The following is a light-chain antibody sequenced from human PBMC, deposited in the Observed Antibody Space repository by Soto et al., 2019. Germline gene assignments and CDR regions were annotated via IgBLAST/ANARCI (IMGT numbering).Light chain of an antibody. V-gene: IGLV2-14*01. CDR1: STDVGGYKY. CDR2: DVT. J-gene: IGLJ1*01. CDR3: ISYTSSDTYV. Sequence: QSALTQPASVSGSPGQSITISCTGTSTDVGGYKYVSWYQQNPGKAPKLMIYDVTSRPSGVSDRFSGSKSGNTASLIISGFQPEDEADYYCISYTSSDTYVFGTGTKVTVL.